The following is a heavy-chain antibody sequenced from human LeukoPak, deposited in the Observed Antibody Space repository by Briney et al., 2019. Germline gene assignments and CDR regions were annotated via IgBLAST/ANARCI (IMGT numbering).Heavy chain of an antibody. J-gene: IGHJ3*02. CDR1: GFTFSSCS. D-gene: IGHD3-10*01. CDR2: ISSSSSYI. CDR3: AVITMVRGVNTYDAFDI. Sequence: GGSLRLSCAASGFTFSSCSMNWVRQAPGKGLEWVSSISSSSSYIYYADSVKGRFTISRDNAKNSLYLQMNSLRAEDTAVYYCAVITMVRGVNTYDAFDIWGQGTMVTVSS. V-gene: IGHV3-21*01.